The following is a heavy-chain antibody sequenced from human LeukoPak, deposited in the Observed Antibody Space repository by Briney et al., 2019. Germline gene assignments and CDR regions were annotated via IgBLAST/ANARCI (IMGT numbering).Heavy chain of an antibody. CDR1: GFSVTTSGVA. CDR2: IYWDGDK. CDR3: AHGRKEVAMQLSGAYYFDY. Sequence: SGPTLVKPTQTLTLTCTFSGFSVTTSGVAVGWIRQPPGKALEYLAIIYWDGDKRYSPSLRSRLSITMDASKSQVTLSMTNMDPVDTATYYCAHGRKEVAMQLSGAYYFDYWGQGTLVIVSS. V-gene: IGHV2-5*02. J-gene: IGHJ4*02. D-gene: IGHD6-19*01.